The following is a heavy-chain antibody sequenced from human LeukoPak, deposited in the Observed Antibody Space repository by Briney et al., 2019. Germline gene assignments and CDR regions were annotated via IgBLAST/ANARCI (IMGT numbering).Heavy chain of an antibody. CDR2: ISWNSGSI. J-gene: IGHJ4*02. CDR1: GFTFDDYA. D-gene: IGHD5-12*01. V-gene: IGHV3-9*01. CDR3: AKDNRIGGYDWSLGY. Sequence: PGGSLRLSRAASGFTFDDYAMHWVRQAPGKGLEWVSGISWNSGSIGYADSVKGRFTISRDNAKNSLYLQMNSLRAEDTALYYCAKDNRIGGYDWSLGYWGQGTLVTVSS.